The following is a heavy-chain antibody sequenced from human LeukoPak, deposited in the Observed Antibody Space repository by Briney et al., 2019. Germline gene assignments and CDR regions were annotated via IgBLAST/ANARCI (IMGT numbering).Heavy chain of an antibody. CDR1: GYTFTGYY. Sequence: ASVKVSCKASGYTFTGYYMHWVRQAPGQGLEWMGWINPSGGSTSYAQKFQGRVTMTRDTSTSTVYMELSSLRSEDTAVYYCAREESPLYYYDSSGYYQVWGQGTLVTVSS. V-gene: IGHV1-46*01. J-gene: IGHJ4*02. CDR3: AREESPLYYYDSSGYYQV. D-gene: IGHD3-22*01. CDR2: INPSGGST.